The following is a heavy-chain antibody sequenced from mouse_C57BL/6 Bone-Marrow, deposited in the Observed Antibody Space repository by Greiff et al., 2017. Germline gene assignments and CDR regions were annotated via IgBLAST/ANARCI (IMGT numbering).Heavy chain of an antibody. CDR3: AREGPYFNYVRGWFAY. Sequence: VQLQQPGAELVKPGASVKLSCKASGYTFTSYWMHWVKQRPGQGLEWIGMIHPTSGSTNYNEKFKSKATLTVDKSSSTAYMQLSSLTSEDSAVYYCAREGPYFNYVRGWFAYWGQGTLVTVSA. V-gene: IGHV1-64*01. CDR2: IHPTSGST. J-gene: IGHJ3*01. CDR1: GYTFTSYW. D-gene: IGHD2-1*01.